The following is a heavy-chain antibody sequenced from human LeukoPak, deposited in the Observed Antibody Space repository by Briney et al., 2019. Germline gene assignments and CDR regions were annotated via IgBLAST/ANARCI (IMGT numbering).Heavy chain of an antibody. V-gene: IGHV4-59*12. CDR1: GGSISSYY. D-gene: IGHD6-19*01. CDR2: IYYSGST. Sequence: SETLSLTCTVSGGSISSYYWSWIRQPPEKGLEWIGYIYYSGSTNYNPSLKSRVTISVDTSKNQFSLKLSSVTAADTAVYYCARDGIAVAGTGFDYWGQGTLVTVSS. CDR3: ARDGIAVAGTGFDY. J-gene: IGHJ4*02.